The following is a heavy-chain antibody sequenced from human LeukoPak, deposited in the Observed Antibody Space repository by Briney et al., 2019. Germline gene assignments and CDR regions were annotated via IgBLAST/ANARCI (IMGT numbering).Heavy chain of an antibody. CDR1: GFTFDDYG. D-gene: IGHD1-26*01. Sequence: PGGSLRLSWAADGFTFDDYGMSWVRQAPGKGREWVSGINWNGGSTGYAGSGKGRFTISRDTDKNSLYLQMNSLRAQDTALYYCARDGKIEVGATTLFDYWGQGTLVTVSS. V-gene: IGHV3-20*04. J-gene: IGHJ4*02. CDR2: INWNGGST. CDR3: ARDGKIEVGATTLFDY.